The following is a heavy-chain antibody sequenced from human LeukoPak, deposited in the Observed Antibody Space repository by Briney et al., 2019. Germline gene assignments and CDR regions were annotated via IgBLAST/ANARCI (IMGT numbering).Heavy chain of an antibody. D-gene: IGHD6-13*01. Sequence: GGSLRLSCAASGFTFSSYAMSWVRQAPGKGLEWVSAISGSGGSTYYADSVKGRFTISRDTSINTLYLQMNSLRAEDTAVYYCAKAAQYSSSLWGFDYWGQGILVTVSS. CDR3: AKAAQYSSSLWGFDY. CDR2: ISGSGGST. J-gene: IGHJ4*02. CDR1: GFTFSSYA. V-gene: IGHV3-23*01.